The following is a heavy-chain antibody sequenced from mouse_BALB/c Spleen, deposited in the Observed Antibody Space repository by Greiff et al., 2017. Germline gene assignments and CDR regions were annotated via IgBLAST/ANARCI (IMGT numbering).Heavy chain of an antibody. CDR2: IYPGDGDT. CDR1: GYTFTSYW. V-gene: IGHV1-87*01. J-gene: IGHJ4*01. CDR3: AKVGYDWAMDY. D-gene: IGHD2-2*01. Sequence: QVQLQQSGAELARPGASVKLSCKASGYTFTSYWMQWVKQRPGQGLEWIGAIYPGDGDTRYTQKFKGKATLTADKSSSTAYMQLSSLASEDSAVYYCAKVGYDWAMDYWGQGTSVTVSS.